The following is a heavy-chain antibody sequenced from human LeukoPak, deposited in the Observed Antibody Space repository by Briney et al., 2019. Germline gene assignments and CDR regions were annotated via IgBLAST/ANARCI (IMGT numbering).Heavy chain of an antibody. J-gene: IGHJ3*02. D-gene: IGHD3-9*01. CDR2: INPNSGGT. CDR3: ARGDYDILTGYSYDAFDI. V-gene: IGHV1-2*04. CDR1: GYTFTGYY. Sequence: ASVKVSCKASGYTFTGYYMHWVRQAPGQGLEWMGWINPNSGGTNYAQKFQGWVTMTRDTSISTAYVELSRLRSDDTAVYYCARGDYDILTGYSYDAFDIWGQGTMVTVSS.